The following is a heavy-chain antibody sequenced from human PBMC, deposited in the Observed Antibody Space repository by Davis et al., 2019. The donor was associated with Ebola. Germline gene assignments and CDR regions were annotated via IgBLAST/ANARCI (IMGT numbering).Heavy chain of an antibody. J-gene: IGHJ6*02. CDR3: AKLAGGHYYYGMDV. D-gene: IGHD2-8*02. Sequence: GESLKISCAASGFTFSSYAMSWVRQAPGKGLEWVSAISGSGGSTYYADSVKGRFTISRDNSKNTLYLQMNSLRAEDTAVYYCAKLAGGHYYYGMDVWGQGTTVTVSS. V-gene: IGHV3-23*01. CDR1: GFTFSSYA. CDR2: ISGSGGST.